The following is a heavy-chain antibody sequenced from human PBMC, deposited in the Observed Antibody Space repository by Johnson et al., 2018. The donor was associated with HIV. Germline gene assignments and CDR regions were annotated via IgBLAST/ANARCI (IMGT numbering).Heavy chain of an antibody. D-gene: IGHD2-8*01. CDR3: ARDRGTIFDI. Sequence: EVQLVESGGGLVQPGGSLRLSCAASGLTVSSNYMSWVRQAPGKGLEWVSIIYSGGSTYYADSVRGRFTVSRDNSKNTVFLQMNSLRVEDTAVYYCARDRGTIFDIWGQGTTVTVSS. V-gene: IGHV3-66*01. CDR1: GLTVSSNY. J-gene: IGHJ3*02. CDR2: IYSGGST.